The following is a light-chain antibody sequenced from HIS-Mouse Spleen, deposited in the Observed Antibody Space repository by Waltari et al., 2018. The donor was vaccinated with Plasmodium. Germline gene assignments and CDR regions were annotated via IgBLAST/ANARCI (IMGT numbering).Light chain of an antibody. J-gene: IGLJ2*01. CDR3: QVWDSSTVV. V-gene: IGLV3-9*01. Sequence: SYELTQPLSVSVALGQTARITCGGNNIGSKNVHWYQQKPGQAPVLVIYRDSNRPSGIPERFPGSNSGNTATLTISRAQAGDEAEYYCQVWDSSTVVFGGGTKLTVL. CDR2: RDS. CDR1: NIGSKN.